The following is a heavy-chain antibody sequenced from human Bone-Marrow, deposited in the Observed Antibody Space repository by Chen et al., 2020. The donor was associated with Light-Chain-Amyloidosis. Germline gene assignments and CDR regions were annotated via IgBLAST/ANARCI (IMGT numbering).Heavy chain of an antibody. V-gene: IGHV3-7*03. Sequence: EVQLVESGGGLVQPGGSLRLSCAASGFTFSDYWMSWVRRAPGKGLEWWANITQDTRGKYYVDSVKGRFPISRDNAKPSLYLQMGSLRAEDTAIYIWAKHIVWGAPDSWGQGTLVTVSS. CDR2: ITQDTRGK. CDR1: GFTFSDYW. CDR3: AKHIVWGAPDS. J-gene: IGHJ4*02. D-gene: IGHD3-16*01.